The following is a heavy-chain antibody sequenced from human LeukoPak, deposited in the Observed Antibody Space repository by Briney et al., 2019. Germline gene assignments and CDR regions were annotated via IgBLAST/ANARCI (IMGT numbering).Heavy chain of an antibody. CDR2: IYYSGST. CDR3: ARQYYSNYVPEYFQH. D-gene: IGHD4-11*01. V-gene: IGHV4-38-2*02. J-gene: IGHJ1*01. CDR1: GYSISSGYY. Sequence: PSETLSLTCTVSGYSISSGYYWGWIRQPPGKGLEWIGSIYYSGSTYYNPSLKSRVTISVDTSKNQFSLKLSSVTAADTAVYYCARQYYSNYVPEYFQHWGQGTLVTVSS.